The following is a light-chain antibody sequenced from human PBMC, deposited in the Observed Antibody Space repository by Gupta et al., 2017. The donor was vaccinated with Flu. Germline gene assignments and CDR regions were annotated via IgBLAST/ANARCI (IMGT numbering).Light chain of an antibody. CDR3: QSYDTSAWV. V-gene: IGLV6-57*01. J-gene: IGLJ3*02. CDR2: EDD. CDR1: SGSIASNF. Sequence: CTRSSGSIASNFVQWYQQRPGSSPSTLIYEDDQRPSGVPDRFSGSIDSSSNSASLTISELKAEDEADYYCQSYDTSAWVFGGGTKLTVL.